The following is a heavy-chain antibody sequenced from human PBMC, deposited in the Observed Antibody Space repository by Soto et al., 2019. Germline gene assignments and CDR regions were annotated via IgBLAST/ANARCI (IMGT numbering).Heavy chain of an antibody. CDR2: ISGSGGST. CDR1: GXTFSSYS. J-gene: IGHJ4*02. Sequence: GSLRLSCAASGXTFSSYSMSWVRQAPGKGLEWVSAISGSGGSTYYADSVKGRFTISRDNSKNRLYLQMNSLRAEDTAVYYCAKDRVTGMGSRNFDYWGQGTLVTVSS. V-gene: IGHV3-23*01. D-gene: IGHD1-20*01. CDR3: AKDRVTGMGSRNFDY.